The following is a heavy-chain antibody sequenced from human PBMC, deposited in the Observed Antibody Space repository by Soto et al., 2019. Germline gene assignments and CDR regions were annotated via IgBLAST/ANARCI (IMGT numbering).Heavy chain of an antibody. Sequence: QVHLVQSGAEVKQPGASVKVSCKASGYTFTGYYIHWVRQAPGQGLEWMGWINPNTGGTNYAQKFQGRVTMTRDTSFSTAYMELRALRSDDAAVYYCAREVGGSYSYFHYCGQGTLVTVSS. CDR3: AREVGGSYSYFHY. CDR2: INPNTGGT. J-gene: IGHJ4*02. CDR1: GYTFTGYY. D-gene: IGHD1-26*01. V-gene: IGHV1-2*02.